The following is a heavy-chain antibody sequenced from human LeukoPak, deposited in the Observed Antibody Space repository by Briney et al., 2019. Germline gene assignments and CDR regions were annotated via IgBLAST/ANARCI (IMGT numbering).Heavy chain of an antibody. D-gene: IGHD5-12*01. CDR2: ISSSSSYI. J-gene: IGHJ4*02. CDR1: GFTFSSYS. Sequence: PGGSLRLSCAASGFTFSSYSMNWVRQAPGKGLEWVSSISSSSSYIYYADSVKGRFTISRDNSKNTLYLQMNSLRAEDTAVYYCAKGGMESIVATIDYFDYWGQGTLVTVSS. V-gene: IGHV3-21*01. CDR3: AKGGMESIVATIDYFDY.